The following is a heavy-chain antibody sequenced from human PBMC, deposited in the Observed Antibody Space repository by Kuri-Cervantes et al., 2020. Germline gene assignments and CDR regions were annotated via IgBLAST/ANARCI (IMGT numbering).Heavy chain of an antibody. D-gene: IGHD1-26*01. CDR1: GGSISSSNYW. CDR3: ARDRVGGSRL. Sequence: SETLSLTCAVSGGSISSSNYWWSWVRQSPGKGLEWIGEIDHSGSTNYNPSLKSRVIISVDKSKNQFSLRLSSVTAADTAVYYCARDRVGGSRLWGQGTLVTVS. V-gene: IGHV4-4*02. J-gene: IGHJ4*02. CDR2: IDHSGST.